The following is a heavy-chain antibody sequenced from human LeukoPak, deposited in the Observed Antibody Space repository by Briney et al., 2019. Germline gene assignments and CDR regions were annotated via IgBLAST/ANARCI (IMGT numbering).Heavy chain of an antibody. V-gene: IGHV1-69*13. D-gene: IGHD2-15*01. CDR3: ATGRYCSGGSCYSDNYYYYYGMDV. Sequence: GASVKVSCKASGGTFSSYAISWVRQAPGQGLEWMGGIIPIFGTANYAQKFQGRVTITADESTSTAYMELSSLRSEDTAVYYCATGRYCSGGSCYSDNYYYYYGMDVWGQGTTATVSS. J-gene: IGHJ6*02. CDR2: IIPIFGTA. CDR1: GGTFSSYA.